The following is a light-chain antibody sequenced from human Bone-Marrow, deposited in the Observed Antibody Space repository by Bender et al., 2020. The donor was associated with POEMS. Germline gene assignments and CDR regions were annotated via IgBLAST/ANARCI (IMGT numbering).Light chain of an antibody. CDR3: AVWDNSLNGWV. CDR2: SSH. V-gene: IGLV1-44*01. J-gene: IGLJ3*02. Sequence: QSVLTQPPSASGTPGQRVTISCSGGSSNIGAHAVNWYQHLPGTAPHLLIYSSHRRPSEVPDRFSGSRSGTSASLAISGLQSEDEAGYYCAVWDNSLNGWVFGGGTKLTVL. CDR1: SSNIGAHA.